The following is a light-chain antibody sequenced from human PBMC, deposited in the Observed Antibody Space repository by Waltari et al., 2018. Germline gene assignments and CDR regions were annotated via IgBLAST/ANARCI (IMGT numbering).Light chain of an antibody. V-gene: IGLV2-14*01. CDR1: SSDVGGYNY. CDR2: DVS. CDR3: SSYTSSSCYV. J-gene: IGLJ1*01. Sequence: QSALTQPASVSGSPGQSITISCTGTSSDVGGYNYVSWYQQHPGKAPKLMLYDVSNRPSVVSNRFAGSKSGNTASLTSSGLQAEDEADYYCSSYTSSSCYVVGTGTKVTVL.